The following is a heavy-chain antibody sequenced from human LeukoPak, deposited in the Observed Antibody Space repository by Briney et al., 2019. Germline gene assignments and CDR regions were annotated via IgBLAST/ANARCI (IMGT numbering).Heavy chain of an antibody. V-gene: IGHV3-30*02. CDR3: AKGSYYCSSNCPQYYYYLEV. CDR1: GFTFSRRC. Sequence: GGFLRPCCAASGFTFSRRCMYWVRQAPGEGVGWGTFIRYVGSDNYYADSVKGRFTISRDNSENTLFLQMNSLRPEDTAVYYCAKGSYYCSSNCPQYYYYLEVWGKGTTVIVSS. J-gene: IGHJ6*03. CDR2: IRYVGSDN. D-gene: IGHD2-2*01.